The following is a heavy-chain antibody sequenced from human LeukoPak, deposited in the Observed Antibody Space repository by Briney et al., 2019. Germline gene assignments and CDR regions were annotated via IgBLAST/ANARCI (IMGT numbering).Heavy chain of an antibody. Sequence: SETLSLTCTVSGGSISSYYWSWIRQPPGKGLEWIGYMCYSGSTNYNPSLKSRVTISVDTSKNQFSLKLSSVTAADTAVYYCARAGYYYGMDVWGQGTTVTVS. CDR2: MCYSGST. CDR1: GGSISSYY. J-gene: IGHJ6*02. V-gene: IGHV4-59*01. CDR3: ARAGYYYGMDV.